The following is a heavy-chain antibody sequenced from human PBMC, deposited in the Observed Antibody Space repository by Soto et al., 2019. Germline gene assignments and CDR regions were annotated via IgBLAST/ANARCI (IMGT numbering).Heavy chain of an antibody. V-gene: IGHV3-74*01. CDR1: GFTFSSYW. CDR2: INIDGSST. D-gene: IGHD6-13*01. J-gene: IGHJ4*02. Sequence: WGSLRLSCAASGFTFSSYWMHWVRQAPWKWLVWVSRINIDGSSTSYADSVKFRFTISRDNAKNTLYLQMNSLRAEDTAVYYCTRIAALNGGQGTLVPVSS. CDR3: TRIAALN.